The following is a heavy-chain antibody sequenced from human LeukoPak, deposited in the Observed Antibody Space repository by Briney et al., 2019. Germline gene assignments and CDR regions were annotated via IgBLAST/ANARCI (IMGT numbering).Heavy chain of an antibody. J-gene: IGHJ5*02. CDR2: IKQDGSKK. CDR1: GFTFSSYW. D-gene: IGHD6-19*01. V-gene: IGHV3-7*01. CDR3: AREACDSSGWYNWFDP. Sequence: GGSLRLSCAVSGFTFSSYWMSWVRQAPGKGREWVTNIKQDGSKKNYVDSVKGRFTISRDNAKNSLYLQMNSLRAEDTAVYYCAREACDSSGWYNWFDPWGQGTLVTVSS.